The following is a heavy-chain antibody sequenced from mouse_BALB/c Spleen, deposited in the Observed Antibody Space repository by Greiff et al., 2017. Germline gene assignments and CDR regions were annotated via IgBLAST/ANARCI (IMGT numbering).Heavy chain of an antibody. V-gene: IGHV1-54*01. D-gene: IGHD1-1*01. Sequence: QVQLQQSGAELVRPGTSVKVSCKASGYAFTNYLIEWVKQRPGQGLEWIGVINPGSGGTNYNEKFKGKATLTADKSSSTAYMQLSSLTSDDSAVYFCARSRYGSRGDYYALDYWGQGTSVTVSS. CDR3: ARSRYGSRGDYYALDY. J-gene: IGHJ4*01. CDR2: INPGSGGT. CDR1: GYAFTNYL.